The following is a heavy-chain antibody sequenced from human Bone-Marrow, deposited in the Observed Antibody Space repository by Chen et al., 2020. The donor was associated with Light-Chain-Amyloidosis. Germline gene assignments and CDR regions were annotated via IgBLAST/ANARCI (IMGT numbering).Heavy chain of an antibody. D-gene: IGHD1-26*01. CDR2: INPKSGGT. J-gene: IGHJ4*02. CDR1: GYTFSDYY. CDR3: ARDPPGGRSPLDY. V-gene: IGHV1-2*02. Sequence: QVQLVQSGAEVKKPGASVKVSCQASGYTFSDYYMHWVQQAPGQGLEWMGWINPKSGGTNYAQKFQGRVTMTRDTSITTAYMELSRLRSDDTAVYYCARDPPGGRSPLDYWSQGTLVTVSS.